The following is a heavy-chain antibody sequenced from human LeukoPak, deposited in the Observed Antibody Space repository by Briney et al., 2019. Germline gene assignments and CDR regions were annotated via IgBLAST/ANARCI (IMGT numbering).Heavy chain of an antibody. CDR1: GFAFRSYN. CDR3: AKDLGRYRNNYFDY. CDR2: ISGSGGGT. V-gene: IGHV3-23*01. Sequence: PGGSLRLSCVASGFAFRSYNMSWVRQAPEKGLEWVSTISGSGGGTYYADSVKGRFTISRDDSKNTLYLQMNSLRAEDTAVYYCAKDLGRYRNNYFDYWGQGTLVTVSS. J-gene: IGHJ4*02. D-gene: IGHD1-26*01.